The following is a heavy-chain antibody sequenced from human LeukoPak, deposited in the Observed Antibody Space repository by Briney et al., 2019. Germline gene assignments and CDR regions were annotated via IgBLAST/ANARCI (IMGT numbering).Heavy chain of an antibody. CDR1: GYSISSGYY. D-gene: IGHD6-13*01. CDR3: ARDISTREAIAAAGLDY. V-gene: IGHV4-38-2*02. J-gene: IGHJ4*02. Sequence: PSETLSLTCTVSGYSISSGYYWGWIRQPPGKGLEWIGSIYHSGSTYYNPSLKSRVTISVDTSKNQFSLKLSSVTAADTAVYYCARDISTREAIAAAGLDYWGQGTLVTVSS. CDR2: IYHSGST.